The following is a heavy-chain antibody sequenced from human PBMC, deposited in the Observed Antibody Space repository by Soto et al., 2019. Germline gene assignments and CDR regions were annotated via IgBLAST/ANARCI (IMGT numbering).Heavy chain of an antibody. CDR2: IYYSGST. CDR1: GGSISSGGYY. J-gene: IGHJ6*02. V-gene: IGHV4-31*01. Sequence: QVQLQESGPGLVKPSQTLSLTCTVSGGSISSGGYYWSWIRQHQGKGLEWIGYIYYSGSTYYNPSLKSQVTISVDTSKNQFSLKLSSVTAADTAVYYCARGCGGDCHHGMDVWGQGTTVTVSS. CDR3: ARGCGGDCHHGMDV. D-gene: IGHD2-21*02.